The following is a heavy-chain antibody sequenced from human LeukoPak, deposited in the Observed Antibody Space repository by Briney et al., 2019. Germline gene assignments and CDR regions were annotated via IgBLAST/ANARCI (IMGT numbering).Heavy chain of an antibody. V-gene: IGHV1-18*01. CDR3: ARVRDGDSSSWRTYYYYYYMDV. CDR1: GYTFTSYG. CDR2: ISAYNGNT. Sequence: VASVKVSCKASGYTFTSYGISWVRQAPGQGLEWMGWISAYNGNTNYAQKLQGRVTMTTDTSTSTAYMELRSLRSDDTAVYYCARVRDGDSSSWRTYYYYYYMDVWGKGTTVTVSS. J-gene: IGHJ6*03. D-gene: IGHD6-13*01.